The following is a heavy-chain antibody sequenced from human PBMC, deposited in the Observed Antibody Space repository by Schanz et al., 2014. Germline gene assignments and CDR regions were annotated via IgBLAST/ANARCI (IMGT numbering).Heavy chain of an antibody. Sequence: EVQLLESGGGLVQPGGSLRLSCTVSGFTVNSYAMNWVRQAPGRGLEWVSGITRQGTTYYADFVKGRFSISRDLSSNTLYLQMNSLRADDSAIYYCAKDHPSSGWPAFDVWGQGTQVTVSS. D-gene: IGHD6-19*01. CDR1: GFTVNSYA. V-gene: IGHV3-23*01. CDR2: ITRQGTT. CDR3: AKDHPSSGWPAFDV. J-gene: IGHJ4*02.